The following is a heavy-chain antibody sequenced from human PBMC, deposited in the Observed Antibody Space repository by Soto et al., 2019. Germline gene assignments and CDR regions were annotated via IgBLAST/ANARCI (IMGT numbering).Heavy chain of an antibody. V-gene: IGHV3-30-3*01. D-gene: IGHD2-2*01. Sequence: GGSLRLSCAASGFTFGSYAMHWVGQAPGKGLEWVAVISYDGSNKYYADSVKGRFTISRDNSKNTLYLQMNSLRAEDTAVYYCARDYHIVLVPAALDYWGQGT. CDR2: ISYDGSNK. J-gene: IGHJ4*02. CDR1: GFTFGSYA. CDR3: ARDYHIVLVPAALDY.